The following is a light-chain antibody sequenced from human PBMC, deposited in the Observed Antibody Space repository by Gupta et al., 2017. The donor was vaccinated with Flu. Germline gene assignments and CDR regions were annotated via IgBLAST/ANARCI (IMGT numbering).Light chain of an antibody. V-gene: IGKV4-1*01. CDR3: QQDDSTSYT. J-gene: IGKJ2*01. Sequence: SLGERATINCKSSQSVLYSSNNKNDLAWYQQKPGQPPKLLIYWASTRESGVPDRFSGSGSGTDFTLTISSLQAEDVAVYYCQQDDSTSYTFGQGTKLEIK. CDR2: WAS. CDR1: QSVLYSSNNKND.